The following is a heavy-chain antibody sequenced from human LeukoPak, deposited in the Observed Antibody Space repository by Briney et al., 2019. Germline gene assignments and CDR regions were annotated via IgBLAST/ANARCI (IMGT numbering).Heavy chain of an antibody. Sequence: PGGSLRLSCAASGFTFSSYSMNWVRQAPGKGLEWVSSISSSSSYIYYADSVKGRFTISRDNAKNSLYLQMNSLRAEDTAVYYCARGNYGPNPGAFDYWGQGTLVTVST. D-gene: IGHD4-17*01. J-gene: IGHJ4*02. CDR1: GFTFSSYS. CDR3: ARGNYGPNPGAFDY. CDR2: ISSSSSYI. V-gene: IGHV3-21*01.